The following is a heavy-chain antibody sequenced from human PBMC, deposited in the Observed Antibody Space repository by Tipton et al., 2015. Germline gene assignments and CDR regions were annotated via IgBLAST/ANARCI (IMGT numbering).Heavy chain of an antibody. J-gene: IGHJ6*02. V-gene: IGHV4-31*03. CDR3: ARVSIAAAIGVDV. Sequence: TLSLTCTVSGDSINSGGHYWTWIRQHPGKGLEWIGNVYSSGSTYYNPSLKSRVTISADTSKNQFSLKLSSVTAADTAVYYCARVSIAAAIGVDVWGQGTTVTVSS. D-gene: IGHD6-13*01. CDR2: VYSSGST. CDR1: GDSINSGGHY.